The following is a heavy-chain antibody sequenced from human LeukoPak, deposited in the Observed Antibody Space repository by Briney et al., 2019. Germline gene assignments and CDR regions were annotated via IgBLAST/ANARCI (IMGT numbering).Heavy chain of an antibody. J-gene: IGHJ4*02. CDR1: GGTFSSYS. CDR2: IIPMFGTT. CDR3: ARDLLYSPFDY. D-gene: IGHD2-15*01. V-gene: IGHV1-69*06. Sequence: ASVKVSCKASGGTFSSYSISWVRQAPGQGLEWMGVIIPMFGTTTYAQRFQGRVTITADKSTSTAYMELSSLRSEDTAVYYCARDLLYSPFDYWGQGTLVTVSS.